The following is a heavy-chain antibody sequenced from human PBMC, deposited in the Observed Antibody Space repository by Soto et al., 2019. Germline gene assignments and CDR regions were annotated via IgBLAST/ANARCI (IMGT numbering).Heavy chain of an antibody. J-gene: IGHJ3*02. Sequence: GGSLRLSCAASGFTFSSYGMHWVRQAPGKGLEWVAVISYDGSNKYYADSVKGRFTISRDNSKNTLYLQMNSLRAEDTAVYYCAQDRRGWELLNDDPFDIWGQGTMVTVSS. CDR3: AQDRRGWELLNDDPFDI. CDR2: ISYDGSNK. V-gene: IGHV3-30*18. D-gene: IGHD1-26*01. CDR1: GFTFSSYG.